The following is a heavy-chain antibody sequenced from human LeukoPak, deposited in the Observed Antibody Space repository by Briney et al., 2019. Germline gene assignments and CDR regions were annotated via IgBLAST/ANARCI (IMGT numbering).Heavy chain of an antibody. J-gene: IGHJ6*03. Sequence: PGGSLRLSCAASGFTFSSYWMHWVRQGPEKWLELVSRIDNDGHGILYADSVKGRFTTSRDNAKNTLYLQMNSLRFEDTAVYYCATGGGWVPSFGVVTHIDVWGKGTTVTVSS. CDR1: GFTFSSYW. D-gene: IGHD3-3*01. CDR3: ATGGGWVPSFGVVTHIDV. V-gene: IGHV3-74*03. CDR2: IDNDGHGI.